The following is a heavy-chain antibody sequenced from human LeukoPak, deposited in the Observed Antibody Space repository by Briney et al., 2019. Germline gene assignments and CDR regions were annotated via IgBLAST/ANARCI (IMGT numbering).Heavy chain of an antibody. V-gene: IGHV3-21*01. CDR2: ISSSSSYI. J-gene: IGHJ4*02. CDR3: ARLVRAYCGGDCRDAFDY. Sequence: GGSLRLSCAASGFSFTTYSMNWVRQAPGKGLEWVSSISSSSSYIYYADSVKGRFTISRDNAKNSLYLQMNSLRAEDTAVYHCARLVRAYCGGDCRDAFDYWGQGTLVTVSS. D-gene: IGHD2-21*02. CDR1: GFSFTTYS.